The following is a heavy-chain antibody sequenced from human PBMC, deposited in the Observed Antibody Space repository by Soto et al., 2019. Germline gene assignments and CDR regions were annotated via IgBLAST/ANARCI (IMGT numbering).Heavy chain of an antibody. CDR2: TRHDGSNT. CDR3: ARDGVGATTFFGYFDY. Sequence: QVQLVESGGGVVQPGRSLRLSCAASGFTFSGYGMHWVRQAPGKGLEWVAITRHDGSNTYYADSVRGRFTISRDNSKKTRYLQMDSLRAEDTAVYYCARDGVGATTFFGYFDYWGEGTRVTVSS. CDR1: GFTFSGYG. D-gene: IGHD1-26*01. V-gene: IGHV3-33*01. J-gene: IGHJ4*02.